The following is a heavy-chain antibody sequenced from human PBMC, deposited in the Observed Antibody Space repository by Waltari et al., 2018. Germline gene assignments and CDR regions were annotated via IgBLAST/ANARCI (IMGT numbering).Heavy chain of an antibody. D-gene: IGHD6-25*01. CDR1: GFTFSSYS. J-gene: IGHJ4*02. V-gene: IGHV3-48*01. Sequence: EVQLVESGGGLVQPGGSLRLSCAASGFTFSSYSMNWVRQAPGKGLEWVSYISSSSITIYYADSVKGRFTISRDNAKNSLYLQMNSLRAEDTAVYYCAVIAAQPEYWGQGTLVTVSS. CDR3: AVIAAQPEY. CDR2: ISSSSITI.